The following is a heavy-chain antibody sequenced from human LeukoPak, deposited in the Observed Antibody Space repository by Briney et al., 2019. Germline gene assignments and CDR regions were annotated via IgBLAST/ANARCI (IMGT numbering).Heavy chain of an antibody. D-gene: IGHD3-9*01. CDR1: GGTFSSYA. CDR2: IIPIFGTA. V-gene: IGHV1-69*13. CDR3: ARDDILTGYAKGFDY. J-gene: IGHJ4*02. Sequence: SVKVSCKASGGTFSSYAISWVRQAPGQGLEWMGGIIPIFGTANYAQKFQGRVTITADESTSTAYMELRSLRSDDTAVYYCARDDILTGYAKGFDYWGQGTLVTVSS.